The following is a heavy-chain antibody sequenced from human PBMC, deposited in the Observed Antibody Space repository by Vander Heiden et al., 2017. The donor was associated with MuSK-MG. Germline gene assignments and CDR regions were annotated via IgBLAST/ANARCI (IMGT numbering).Heavy chain of an antibody. CDR1: GYTFPGYY. CDR3: ARGVDFVLIVYALGP. Sequence: QEQLVQSGAEVKKPGASLKVSCVASGYTFPGYYMHWVRQAPGQGLEWMGWINPSSGGTNFAQKFQGRVTMTRDTSISTAYMELSRLRSDDTAVYYCARGVDFVLIVYALGPWGQGTLVTGSS. CDR2: INPSSGGT. J-gene: IGHJ1*01. V-gene: IGHV1-2*02. D-gene: IGHD2-8*01.